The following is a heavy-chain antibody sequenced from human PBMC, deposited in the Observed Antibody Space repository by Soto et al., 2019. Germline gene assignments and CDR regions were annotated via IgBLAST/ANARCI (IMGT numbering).Heavy chain of an antibody. V-gene: IGHV1-18*01. CDR3: ARPFWFGENQR. CDR1: GYTFTNYG. J-gene: IGHJ4*02. CDR2: INGNTGDT. Sequence: QVQLVQSGAEVKNPGASVKVSCKASGYTFTNYGISWVRQAPGQGLEWMGWINGNTGDTNYAQKFQGRVTMTTDTIRLKTRMQVRSRRAHDTVVYYCARPFWFGENQRWGKGPLV. D-gene: IGHD3-10*01.